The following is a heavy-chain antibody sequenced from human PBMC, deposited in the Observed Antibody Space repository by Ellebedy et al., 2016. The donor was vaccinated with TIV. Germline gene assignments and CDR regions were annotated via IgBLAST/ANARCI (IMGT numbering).Heavy chain of an antibody. CDR1: GGSISPYY. J-gene: IGHJ3*01. CDR2: ISYSGST. Sequence: MPSETLSLPCTVSGGSISPYYWSWIRQPPGKGLEWIGYISYSGSTNYNPSLTSRVTISVDTSKNHFSLRLTSVTAADTAVYYCARVVWQQPVSYAFDFWGRGTMVTVSS. V-gene: IGHV4-59*01. D-gene: IGHD6-13*01. CDR3: ARVVWQQPVSYAFDF.